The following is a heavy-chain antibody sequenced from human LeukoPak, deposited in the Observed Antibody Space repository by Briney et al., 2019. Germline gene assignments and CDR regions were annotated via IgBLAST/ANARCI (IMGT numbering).Heavy chain of an antibody. D-gene: IGHD3-22*01. J-gene: IGHJ4*02. CDR2: IYTSGST. V-gene: IGHV4-4*07. CDR3: ARDGHYYDSSGYYYFPFDY. CDR1: GGSISSYY. Sequence: PSETLSLTCTVSGGSISSYYWSWLRQPAGKGLEWIGRIYTSGSTNYNPSHKSRVTMSVDTSKNQFSLKLSSVTAADTAVYYCARDGHYYDSSGYYYFPFDYWGQGTLVTVSS.